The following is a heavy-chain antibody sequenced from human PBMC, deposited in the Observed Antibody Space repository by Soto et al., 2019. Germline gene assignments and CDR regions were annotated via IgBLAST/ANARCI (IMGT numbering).Heavy chain of an antibody. J-gene: IGHJ6*02. CDR1: GFTVSSNY. CDR3: ARDYYDILTGSMDV. V-gene: IGHV3-53*01. D-gene: IGHD3-9*01. CDR2: IYSGGST. Sequence: QTEGSLRLSCAASGFTVSSNYMSWVRQAPGKGLEWVSVIYSGGSTYYADSVKGRFTISRDNSKNTLYLQMNSLRAEDTAVYYCARDYYDILTGSMDVWGQGTTVTVSS.